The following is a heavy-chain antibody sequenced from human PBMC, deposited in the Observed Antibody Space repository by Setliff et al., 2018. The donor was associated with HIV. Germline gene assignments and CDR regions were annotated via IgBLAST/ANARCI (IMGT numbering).Heavy chain of an antibody. Sequence: PSETLSLTCTVSGGSISSGSYYWSWIRQPAGKGLEWIGHIYTSGSTNYNPSLKSRVTISVDTSKNQFSLKLSSVTAADTAVYYCARITVANLYYFDYWG. D-gene: IGHD4-17*01. V-gene: IGHV4-61*09. CDR1: GGSISSGSYY. CDR2: IYTSGST. J-gene: IGHJ4*01. CDR3: ARITVANLYYFDY.